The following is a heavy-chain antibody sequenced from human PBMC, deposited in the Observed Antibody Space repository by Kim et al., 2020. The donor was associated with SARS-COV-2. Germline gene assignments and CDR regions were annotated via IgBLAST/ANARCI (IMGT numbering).Heavy chain of an antibody. V-gene: IGHV3-7*01. CDR2: IKQDGSTK. D-gene: IGHD6-13*01. CDR3: ARDGAAAGDDFDY. Sequence: GGSLRLSCAASGFTFSNYWMSWVRQAPGKGLEWVANIKQDGSTKYYVDSVKSRFTISRDNAKNSMYLQMNSLRPEDTAVYYCARDGAAAGDDFDYWGQGTLVTVSS. CDR1: GFTFSNYW. J-gene: IGHJ4*02.